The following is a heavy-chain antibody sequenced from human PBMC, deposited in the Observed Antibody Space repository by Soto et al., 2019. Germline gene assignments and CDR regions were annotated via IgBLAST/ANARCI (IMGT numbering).Heavy chain of an antibody. Sequence: EVQLVESGGGLVQPGGSLRLSCVTSGFTFSASWMNWVRQAPGKGLEWVANLNQDGSEIKYVDSVKGRFTISRDNARNSVYLQINSLRTEDTAVYYCASWVYPRNYWGKGTLVTVSS. CDR2: LNQDGSEI. CDR1: GFTFSASW. D-gene: IGHD3-16*01. J-gene: IGHJ4*02. CDR3: ASWVYPRNY. V-gene: IGHV3-7*01.